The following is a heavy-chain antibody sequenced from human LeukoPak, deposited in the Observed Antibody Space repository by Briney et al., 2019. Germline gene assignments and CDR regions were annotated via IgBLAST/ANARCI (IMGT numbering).Heavy chain of an antibody. Sequence: PSQTLSLTCTVSGGSISSDNYYWGWIRQPPGKGLEWIGSIYYSGTTYYNPSLKSRVTISVDTSKNQFSLKLSSVTAADTAVYYCARYNFGLTSILYWGQGTLVTVSS. V-gene: IGHV4-39*07. CDR2: IYYSGTT. CDR3: ARYNFGLTSILY. D-gene: IGHD1-20*01. J-gene: IGHJ4*02. CDR1: GGSISSDNYY.